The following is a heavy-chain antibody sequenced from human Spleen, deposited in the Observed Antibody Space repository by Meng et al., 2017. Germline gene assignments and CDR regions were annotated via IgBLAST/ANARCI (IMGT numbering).Heavy chain of an antibody. V-gene: IGHV1-46*01. D-gene: IGHD3-22*01. CDR2: FNPNGDVT. J-gene: IGHJ4*03. CDR1: GFTFTTYF. CDR3: AREMPMTCYFDQ. Sequence: QVQVVQSGSELKKPWAFVKLSCETSGFTFTTYFLHWLRQAPGQGLQWMGLFNPNGDVTTYSPRFQGRITLTGDTSTSTLYMELSSLTSDDTAVYYCAREMPMTCYFDQWGQGTLVTVSS.